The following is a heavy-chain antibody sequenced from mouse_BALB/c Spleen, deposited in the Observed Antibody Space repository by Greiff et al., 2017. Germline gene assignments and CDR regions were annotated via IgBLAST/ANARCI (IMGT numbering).Heavy chain of an antibody. CDR2: ISSGGST. CDR3: ARDYDYYAMDY. Sequence: EVLLVESGGGLVKPGGSLKLSCAASGFTFSSYAMSWVRQTPEKRLEWVASISSGGSTYYPDSVKGRFTISRDNARNILYLHMSSLRSEDTAMYYCARDYDYYAMDYWGQGTSVTVSS. CDR1: GFTFSSYA. D-gene: IGHD1-1*02. V-gene: IGHV5-6-5*01. J-gene: IGHJ4*01.